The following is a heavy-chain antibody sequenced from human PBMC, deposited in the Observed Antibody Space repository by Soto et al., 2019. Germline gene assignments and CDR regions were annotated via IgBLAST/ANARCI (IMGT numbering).Heavy chain of an antibody. CDR2: LSATGGAI. Sequence: EVQLLESGGDLVQPGGSLRLSCAASGFTFSNYAMSWVRQAPGKGLEWVSALSATGGAIYYADSVKGRFTISRDNSNNTLYLQMRSLRAEDTAVYFCAKYSSSRPYYYGMDVWGQGTTVTVSS. CDR1: GFTFSNYA. J-gene: IGHJ6*02. D-gene: IGHD6-13*01. CDR3: AKYSSSRPYYYGMDV. V-gene: IGHV3-23*01.